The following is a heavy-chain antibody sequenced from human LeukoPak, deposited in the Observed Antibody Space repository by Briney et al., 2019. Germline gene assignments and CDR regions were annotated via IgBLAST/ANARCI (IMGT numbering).Heavy chain of an antibody. Sequence: SETLSLTCSVSDVSISSSYWSWIRQPPGKGLEWIGYIYYSGNTYYNASLKSQVSISIDTSKNQFSLRLTSVTAADTAVYYCARQTGSGLFILPGGQGTLVTVSS. CDR3: ARQTGSGLFILP. CDR1: DVSISSSY. D-gene: IGHD3/OR15-3a*01. J-gene: IGHJ4*02. V-gene: IGHV4-59*08. CDR2: IYYSGNT.